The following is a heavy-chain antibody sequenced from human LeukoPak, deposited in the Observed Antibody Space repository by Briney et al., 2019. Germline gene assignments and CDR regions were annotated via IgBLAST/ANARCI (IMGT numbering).Heavy chain of an antibody. Sequence: GGSLRLSCAASGFTFSSYSMNWVRQAPGKGLEWVSYISSSSSTIYYADSVKGRFTISRDNAKNSLYLQMNSLRAEDTAVYYCARLLVGAEDYWGQGTLVTVSS. CDR3: ARLLVGAEDY. CDR1: GFTFSSYS. V-gene: IGHV3-48*01. CDR2: ISSSSSTI. J-gene: IGHJ4*02. D-gene: IGHD1-26*01.